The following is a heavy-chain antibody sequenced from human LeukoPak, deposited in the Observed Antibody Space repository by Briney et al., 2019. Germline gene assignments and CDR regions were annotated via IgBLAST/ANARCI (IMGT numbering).Heavy chain of an antibody. CDR2: INPNSGGT. Sequence: GASVKVSCKASGYTFTGYYMHWVRQAPGQGLEWMGRINPNSGGTNYAQKFQGRVTMTRDTSISTAYMELSRLRSDDTAVYYCARGPEGYSYGYSPDYWGQGTLVTVSS. J-gene: IGHJ4*02. D-gene: IGHD5-18*01. V-gene: IGHV1-2*06. CDR3: ARGPEGYSYGYSPDY. CDR1: GYTFTGYY.